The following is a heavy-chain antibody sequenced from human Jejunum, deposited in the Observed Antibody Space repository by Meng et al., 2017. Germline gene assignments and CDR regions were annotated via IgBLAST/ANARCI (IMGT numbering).Heavy chain of an antibody. CDR1: GFSLSPYW. V-gene: IGHV3-7*01. D-gene: IGHD3-16*01. CDR3: ARPRLTGEIYDC. CDR2: INQDGSVK. Sequence: GGSLRLSCVASGFSLSPYWMTWVRQAPGKGPECVANINQDGSVKFYLDSVKGRFTVSRDNAKNSLYLQMNSLRVEDMATYYCARPRLTGEIYDCWGQGTLVTGSS. J-gene: IGHJ4*02.